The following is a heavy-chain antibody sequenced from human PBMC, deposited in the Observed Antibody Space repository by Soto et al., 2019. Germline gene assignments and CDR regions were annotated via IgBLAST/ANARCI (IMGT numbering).Heavy chain of an antibody. CDR2: TRDKANSYTT. J-gene: IGHJ6*02. CDR1: GFTFSDHY. V-gene: IGHV3-72*01. CDR3: ARGSALSMDYFYLMDV. Sequence: PGGSLRLSCAASGFTFSDHYMDWARQAPGKGLEWVARTRDKANSYTTEYAASVKGRFIISRDDSKSSLYLQMSGLKTEDTAVYYCARGSALSMDYFYLMDVWGPGTTVTVSS. D-gene: IGHD6-19*01.